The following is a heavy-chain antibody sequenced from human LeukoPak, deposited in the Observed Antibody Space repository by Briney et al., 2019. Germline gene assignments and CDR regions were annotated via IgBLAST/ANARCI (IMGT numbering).Heavy chain of an antibody. J-gene: IGHJ4*02. CDR2: IYHSGST. Sequence: SQTLSLTCTVSGGSISSGGYYWSWIRQPPGKGLEWIGYIYHSGSTYYNPSLKSRVTISVDRSKNQFSLKLSSVTAADTAVYYCASQISSSWYVGYWGQGTLVTVSS. CDR1: GGSISSGGYY. V-gene: IGHV4-30-2*01. CDR3: ASQISSSWYVGY. D-gene: IGHD6-13*01.